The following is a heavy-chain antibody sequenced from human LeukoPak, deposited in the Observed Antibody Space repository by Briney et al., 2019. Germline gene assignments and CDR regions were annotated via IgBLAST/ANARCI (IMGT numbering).Heavy chain of an antibody. CDR3: ARDSLAYCGGDCYVAYFDY. CDR1: GFTFSSYS. Sequence: GGSLRLSCAASGFTFSSYSMNWVRQAPGKGLEWVSSISSSSSYIYYADSVKGRFTISRDNAKNSLYLQMNSLRAEDTAVYYCARDSLAYCGGDCYVAYFDYWGQGTLVSVCS. J-gene: IGHJ4*02. CDR2: ISSSSSYI. D-gene: IGHD2-21*02. V-gene: IGHV3-21*01.